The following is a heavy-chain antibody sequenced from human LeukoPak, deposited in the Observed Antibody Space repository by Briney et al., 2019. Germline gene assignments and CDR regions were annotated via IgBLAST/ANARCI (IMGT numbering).Heavy chain of an antibody. CDR2: IYPGDSDT. D-gene: IGHD1-26*01. V-gene: IGHV5-51*01. Sequence: PGESLKISCKGSGYSFTNFWIAWMRQMPGKGLEWMGIIYPGDSDTRYNPSFQGQVTISADKSISTAYLQWSSLKASDTAMYYCARDGGSAYYFDYWGQGTLVTVSS. J-gene: IGHJ4*02. CDR1: GYSFTNFW. CDR3: ARDGGSAYYFDY.